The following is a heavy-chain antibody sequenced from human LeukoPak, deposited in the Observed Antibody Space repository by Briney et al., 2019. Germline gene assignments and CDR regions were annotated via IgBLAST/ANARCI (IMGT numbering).Heavy chain of an antibody. V-gene: IGHV1-69*06. CDR2: IIPIFGTA. D-gene: IGHD3-9*01. J-gene: IGHJ6*04. CDR3: ARGGGDDILTGYYRHYYYGMDV. CDR1: GGTFSSYA. Sequence: GASVTVSCKASGGTFSSYAISWVRQAPGQGLEWMGGIIPIFGTANYAQKFQGRVTITADKSTSTAYMELSSLGSEDTAVYYCARGGGDDILTGYYRHYYYGMDVWGKGTTVTVSS.